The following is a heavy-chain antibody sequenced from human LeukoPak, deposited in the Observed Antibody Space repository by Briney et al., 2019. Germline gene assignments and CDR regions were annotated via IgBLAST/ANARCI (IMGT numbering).Heavy chain of an antibody. CDR1: GGSFSGYY. CDR2: IFYSGST. V-gene: IGHV4-34*12. D-gene: IGHD6-13*01. CDR3: ARVLTFAGIAAAAHFDY. J-gene: IGHJ4*02. Sequence: SETLSLTCAVYGGSFSGYYWSWIRQPPGKGLEWIGSIFYSGSTYYNPSLKSRVTISVDTSKNQFSLRLSFVTAADTAVYYCARVLTFAGIAAAAHFDYWGQGTLVTVSS.